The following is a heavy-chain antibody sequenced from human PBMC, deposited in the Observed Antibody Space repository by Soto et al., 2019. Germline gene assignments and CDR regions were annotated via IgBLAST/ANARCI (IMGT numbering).Heavy chain of an antibody. V-gene: IGHV4-59*01. CDR2: IYYSGST. D-gene: IGHD3-10*01. Sequence: SETLSLTCTVSGGSISSYYWSWIRQPPGKGLEWIGYIYYSGSTNYNPSLKSRVTISVDTSKNQFSLKLSSVAAADTAVYYCASGGYGSGSRKFDYWGQGTLVTVSS. J-gene: IGHJ4*02. CDR3: ASGGYGSGSRKFDY. CDR1: GGSISSYY.